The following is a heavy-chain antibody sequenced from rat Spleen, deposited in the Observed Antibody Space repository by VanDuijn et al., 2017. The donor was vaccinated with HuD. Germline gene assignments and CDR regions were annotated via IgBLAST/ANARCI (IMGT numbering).Heavy chain of an antibody. CDR1: GFTFSNYG. D-gene: IGHD4-3*01. Sequence: EVQLVESGGGLVQPGRSLKLSCAASGFTFSNYGMAWVRQAPTKGLEWVATISYDGSSTYYRDSVKGRFTISRDNAKSTLYLQMDSLRSEDTATYYCARHRNSGYWYFDFWGPGTMVTVSS. V-gene: IGHV5-29*01. J-gene: IGHJ1*01. CDR2: ISYDGSST. CDR3: ARHRNSGYWYFDF.